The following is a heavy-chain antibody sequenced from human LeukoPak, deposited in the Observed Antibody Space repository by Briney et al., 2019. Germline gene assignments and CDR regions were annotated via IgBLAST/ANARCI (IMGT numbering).Heavy chain of an antibody. CDR3: AKVRLESWSGFYFGLFDY. CDR1: GFTFSRYA. D-gene: IGHD3-3*01. Sequence: GGSLRLSCATSGFTFSRYAMSWVRQAPGKGLEWVSGISNSGRSTYYADPVKGRFTISRDNSKSTLYLQMNSLRAEDTAVYYCAKVRLESWSGFYFGLFDYWGQGALVTVAS. J-gene: IGHJ4*02. CDR2: ISNSGRST. V-gene: IGHV3-23*01.